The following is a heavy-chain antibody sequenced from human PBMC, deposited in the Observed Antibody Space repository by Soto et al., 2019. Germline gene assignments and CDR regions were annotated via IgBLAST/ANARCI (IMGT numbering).Heavy chain of an antibody. J-gene: IGHJ4*02. V-gene: IGHV3-23*01. CDR2: ISGSGGST. CDR3: AKDFDFWSGYYFDY. Sequence: GGSLRLSCAASGFTFSSYAMSWVRQAPGKGLEWVSAISGSGGSTYYADSVKGRFTISRDNSKNTLYLQMNSLRAEDTAVFYYAKDFDFWSGYYFDYWGQGTLVTVSS. CDR1: GFTFSSYA. D-gene: IGHD3-3*01.